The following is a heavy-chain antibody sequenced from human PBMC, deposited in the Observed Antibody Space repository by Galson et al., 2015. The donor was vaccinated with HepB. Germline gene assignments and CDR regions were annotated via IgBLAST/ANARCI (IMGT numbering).Heavy chain of an antibody. Sequence: SVKVSCKASAHPFRNYPLHWVRQAPGQTLEWMGWINTGNGDTKYSQNFQGRVTITRDTSANLAYMELSSLRSEDTSFYYCASWAGEVRGDFSGPFDYWGQGTLVTVSS. D-gene: IGHD3-10*01. J-gene: IGHJ4*02. V-gene: IGHV1-3*04. CDR3: ASWAGEVRGDFSGPFDY. CDR2: INTGNGDT. CDR1: AHPFRNYP.